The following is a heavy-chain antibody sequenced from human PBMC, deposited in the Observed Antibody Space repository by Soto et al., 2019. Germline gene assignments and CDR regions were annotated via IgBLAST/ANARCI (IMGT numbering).Heavy chain of an antibody. CDR3: VGLKPGTGPFDY. Sequence: EVQLVESGGGLVQPGGSLRLSCAASGFTFSSYWMHWVRQAPGKGLVWVSRINSDESSTYYVDSVKGRFTISRDNAKKTLYVRMNGLRAEDTAVYYCVGLKPGTGPFDYWGQGTLVTVSS. CDR2: INSDESST. V-gene: IGHV3-74*01. J-gene: IGHJ4*02. CDR1: GFTFSSYW. D-gene: IGHD1-1*01.